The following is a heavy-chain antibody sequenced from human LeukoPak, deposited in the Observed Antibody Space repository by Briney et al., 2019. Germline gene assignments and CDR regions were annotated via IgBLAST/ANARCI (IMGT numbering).Heavy chain of an antibody. J-gene: IGHJ4*02. Sequence: SETLSLTCTVSGGSISSGSYYWSWIRQPAGKGLEWIGRIYTSGSTNYNPSLKSRVTISVDTSKNQFSLKLSSVTAADTAVYYCARTRGSYYYTPLPHTQPHFDYWGQGTLVTVSS. V-gene: IGHV4-61*02. D-gene: IGHD1-26*01. CDR1: GGSISSGSYY. CDR3: ARTRGSYYYTPLPHTQPHFDY. CDR2: IYTSGST.